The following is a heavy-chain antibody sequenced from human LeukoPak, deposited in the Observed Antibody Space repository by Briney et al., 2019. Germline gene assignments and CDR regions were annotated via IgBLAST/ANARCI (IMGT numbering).Heavy chain of an antibody. D-gene: IGHD6-19*01. Sequence: PSETLSLTCNVSGGSISAYYWSWIRQHPGKGLEWIGYIYYSGSTYYNPSLKSRVTISVDTSKNQFSLKLSSVTAADTAVYYCARGPAVAGTRYYFDYWGQGTLVTVSS. CDR2: IYYSGST. CDR1: GGSISAYY. CDR3: ARGPAVAGTRYYFDY. V-gene: IGHV4-31*03. J-gene: IGHJ4*02.